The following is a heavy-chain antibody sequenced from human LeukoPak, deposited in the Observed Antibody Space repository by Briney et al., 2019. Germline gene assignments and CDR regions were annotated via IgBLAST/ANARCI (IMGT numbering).Heavy chain of an antibody. V-gene: IGHV1-24*01. CDR1: GYTLTELS. J-gene: IGHJ4*02. D-gene: IGHD3-10*01. Sequence: GASVKVSCKVSGYTLTELSMHWVRQAPGKGLEWMGGFDPEDGETIYAQKFQGRVTMTEDTSTDTAYMELSSLRSEDTAVYYCVSGWGVPNAVYFDYWGQGTLVTVSS. CDR3: VSGWGVPNAVYFDY. CDR2: FDPEDGET.